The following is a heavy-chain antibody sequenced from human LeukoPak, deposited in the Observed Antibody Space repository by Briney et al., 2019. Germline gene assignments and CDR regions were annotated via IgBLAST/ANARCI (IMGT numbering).Heavy chain of an antibody. V-gene: IGHV4-34*01. CDR2: INHSGSA. Sequence: PSETLSLTCAVYGGSFSGYYWSWIRQPPGKGLEWIGEINHSGSANYNPSLKSRVTISVDTSKNQFSLKLSSVTAADTAVYYCARRGVRTGYCSSTSCLNWFDPWGQGTLVTVSS. J-gene: IGHJ5*02. CDR1: GGSFSGYY. D-gene: IGHD2-2*01. CDR3: ARRGVRTGYCSSTSCLNWFDP.